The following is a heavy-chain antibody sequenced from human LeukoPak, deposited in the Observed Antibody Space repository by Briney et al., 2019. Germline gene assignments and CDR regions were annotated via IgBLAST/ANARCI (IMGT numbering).Heavy chain of an antibody. J-gene: IGHJ5*02. V-gene: IGHV4-4*07. Sequence: SETLSLTCTVSGGSISSYYWSWIRQPAGKGLEWIGRIYTSGSTYYNPSLKSRVTISVDTSKNQFSLKLSSVTAADTAVYYCARTTVVPNWFDPWGQGTLVTVSS. CDR2: IYTSGST. CDR3: ARTTVVPNWFDP. D-gene: IGHD4-23*01. CDR1: GGSISSYY.